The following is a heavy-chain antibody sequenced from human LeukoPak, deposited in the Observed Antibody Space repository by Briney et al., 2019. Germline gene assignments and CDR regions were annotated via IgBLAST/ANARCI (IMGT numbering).Heavy chain of an antibody. Sequence: SETLSLTCSVSGGSISSYYWSWIRQPPGKGLEWTGYIYYSGSTKYNPSLKSRVTISVDASKTQFSLKLNSVTAADTAVYYCARGSRELYYFDYWGQGTLVTVSS. CDR1: GGSISSYY. D-gene: IGHD1-7*01. CDR3: ARGSRELYYFDY. V-gene: IGHV4-59*01. CDR2: IYYSGST. J-gene: IGHJ4*02.